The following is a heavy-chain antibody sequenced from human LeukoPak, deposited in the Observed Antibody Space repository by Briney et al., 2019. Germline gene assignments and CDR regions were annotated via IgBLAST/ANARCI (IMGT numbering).Heavy chain of an antibody. CDR1: GGPISSNY. J-gene: IGHJ6*02. V-gene: IGHV4-59*01. Sequence: MSSETLSLTCTVSGGPISSNYWSWIRQPPGKGLEWIGYINHSGSTNYNPSLKSRVTISVDTSKNQLSLKLNSVTAADTAVYYCARDTHGMDVWGQGTTVTVS. CDR2: INHSGST. CDR3: ARDTHGMDV.